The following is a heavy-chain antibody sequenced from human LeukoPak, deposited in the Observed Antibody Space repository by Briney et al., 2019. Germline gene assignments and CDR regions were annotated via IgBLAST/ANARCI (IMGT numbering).Heavy chain of an antibody. V-gene: IGHV4-59*01. Sequence: PSETLSLTCTVSGGSISSYYWSWIRQPPGKGLEWIGYTYYSGSTNYNPSLRSRVTISVDTSKNQFSLKLSSVTAADTAVYYCARGVTIFGVVTPRYYYYMDVWGKGTTVTVSS. CDR3: ARGVTIFGVVTPRYYYYMDV. CDR1: GGSISSYY. J-gene: IGHJ6*03. D-gene: IGHD3-3*01. CDR2: TYYSGST.